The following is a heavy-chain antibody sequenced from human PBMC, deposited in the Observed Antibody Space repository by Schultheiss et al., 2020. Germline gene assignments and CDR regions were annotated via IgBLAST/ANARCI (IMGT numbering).Heavy chain of an antibody. J-gene: IGHJ4*02. D-gene: IGHD2/OR15-2a*01. Sequence: ASVKVSCKATGYTFTGYYMHWVRQAPGQGLEWMGRINPNSGGTNYAQRFQGRVTMTGDTSISTVYMDLSGLTSDDTAVYYCARLIVQPCSRRLGYWGQGTLVTVSS. CDR1: GYTFTGYY. V-gene: IGHV1-2*06. CDR3: ARLIVQPCSRRLGY. CDR2: INPNSGGT.